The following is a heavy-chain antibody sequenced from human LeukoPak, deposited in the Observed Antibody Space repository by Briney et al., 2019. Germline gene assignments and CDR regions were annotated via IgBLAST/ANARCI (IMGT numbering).Heavy chain of an antibody. J-gene: IGHJ6*02. Sequence: PPETLSLTCAVYGGSFSGYYWSWIRQPPGKGLEWIGEINHSGSTNYNPSLKSRVTISVDTSKNQFSLKLSSVTAADTAVYYCARGYYYGSGSYLYYYYGMDVWGQGTTVTVSS. CDR3: ARGYYYGSGSYLYYYYGMDV. CDR2: INHSGST. CDR1: GGSFSGYY. D-gene: IGHD3-10*01. V-gene: IGHV4-34*01.